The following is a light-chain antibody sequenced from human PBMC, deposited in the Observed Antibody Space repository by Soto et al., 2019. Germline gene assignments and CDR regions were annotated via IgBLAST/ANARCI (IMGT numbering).Light chain of an antibody. Sequence: QSALTQPASVSGSPGQSITISCTGTSSDVGSYNLVSWYQQHPGKAPKLMIYEANKRPSGVSDRFSGSKSGNTASLTISGLQAEDEAEYYCSSYAGSYTFYVFGTGTKLTVL. CDR2: EAN. J-gene: IGLJ1*01. CDR1: SSDVGSYNL. CDR3: SSYAGSYTFYV. V-gene: IGLV2-23*01.